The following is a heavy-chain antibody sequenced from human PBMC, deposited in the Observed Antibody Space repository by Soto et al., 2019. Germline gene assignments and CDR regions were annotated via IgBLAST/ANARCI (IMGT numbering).Heavy chain of an antibody. Sequence: VQLVQSGAEVKKPGASVKVSCKVSGYTLTELSMHWVRQAPGKGLEWMGGFDPEDGETIYAQRFKGRVTMTEDTSTDTDTAYMELSSLRSEDTAVYYCATDLKSLRVGYSAMDVWGQGTTVTVSS. D-gene: IGHD3-16*01. J-gene: IGHJ6*02. CDR1: GYTLTELS. CDR2: FDPEDGET. V-gene: IGHV1-24*01. CDR3: ATDLKSLRVGYSAMDV.